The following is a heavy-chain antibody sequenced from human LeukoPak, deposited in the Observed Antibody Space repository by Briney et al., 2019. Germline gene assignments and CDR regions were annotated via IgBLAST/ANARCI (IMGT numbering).Heavy chain of an antibody. CDR3: ARSYYDSRGYIYYFDY. D-gene: IGHD3-22*01. Sequence: PGGSLRLSCAGSGFNFSIYAMSWARQAPGKGLEWVSAISSGGGTTYYADSVKGRLTTSRDNSKNTLSLQMNSLRVEDTAVYYCARSYYDSRGYIYYFDYWGQGTLVTVSS. J-gene: IGHJ4*02. V-gene: IGHV3-23*01. CDR2: ISSGGGTT. CDR1: GFNFSIYA.